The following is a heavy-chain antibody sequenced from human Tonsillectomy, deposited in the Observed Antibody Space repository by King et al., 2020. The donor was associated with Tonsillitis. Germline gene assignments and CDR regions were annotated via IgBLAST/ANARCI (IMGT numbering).Heavy chain of an antibody. Sequence: VQLVESGGGSVQPGGSLRLSCAASGFTFSSYAMAWVRQVPGKGLEWVSLIYSGGTSTFYADSVKGRFTISRDNSQKTLFLQMNSLRAEDTAIYYCSRVAARYDYWGQGTLVSVSS. J-gene: IGHJ4*02. CDR3: SRVAARYDY. D-gene: IGHD6-13*01. CDR1: GFTFSSYA. CDR2: IYSGGTST. V-gene: IGHV3-23*03.